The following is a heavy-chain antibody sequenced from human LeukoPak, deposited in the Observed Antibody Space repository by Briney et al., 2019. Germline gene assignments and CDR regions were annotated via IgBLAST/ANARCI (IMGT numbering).Heavy chain of an antibody. J-gene: IGHJ4*02. CDR3: ARDSLKYCSGGSCYSFDY. Sequence: PGGSLRLSCAASGFTFSSYAMHWVRQAPGKGLEWVAVISYDGSNKYYADSVKGRFTISRDNSKNTLYLQMNSLRAEDTAVYYCARDSLKYCSGGSCYSFDYWGQGTLVTVSS. D-gene: IGHD2-15*01. V-gene: IGHV3-30*04. CDR2: ISYDGSNK. CDR1: GFTFSSYA.